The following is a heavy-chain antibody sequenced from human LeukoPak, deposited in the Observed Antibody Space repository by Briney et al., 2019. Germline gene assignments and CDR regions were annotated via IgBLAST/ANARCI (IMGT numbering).Heavy chain of an antibody. V-gene: IGHV3-33*01. CDR3: ARELHYDSSGYYSNDY. CDR1: GFTFSSYG. Sequence: GGSLRLSCAASGFTFSSYGMHWVRQAPGKGLEWVAVIWYDGSNKYYADSVKGRFTISRDNSKNTLYLQMNSLRAEDTAVYYCARELHYDSSGYYSNDYWGQGTLVTVSS. D-gene: IGHD3-22*01. CDR2: IWYDGSNK. J-gene: IGHJ4*02.